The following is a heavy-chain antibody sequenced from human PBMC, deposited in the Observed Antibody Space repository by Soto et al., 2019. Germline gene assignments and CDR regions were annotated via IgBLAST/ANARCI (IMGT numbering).Heavy chain of an antibody. J-gene: IGHJ5*02. V-gene: IGHV3-48*02. CDR1: GVTFSSYS. CDR2: ISSSSSTI. CDR3: ARDRMAAAGKRVVGPRGWFDP. Sequence: EVQLVESGGGLVQPGGSLRLSCAASGVTFSSYSMNWVRQAPGKGLEWISYISSSSSTIFYADSVKGRFTISRDNAKNSLYLQMNSLRDEDTAVYYCARDRMAAAGKRVVGPRGWFDPWGQGTLVTVSS. D-gene: IGHD1-26*01.